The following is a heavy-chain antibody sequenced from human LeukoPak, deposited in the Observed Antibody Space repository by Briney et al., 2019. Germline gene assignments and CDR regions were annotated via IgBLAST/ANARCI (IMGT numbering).Heavy chain of an antibody. CDR1: GYIFTSYW. CDR3: ARQTMVRGVYYYGMDV. V-gene: IGHV5-10-1*01. J-gene: IGHJ6*04. CDR2: IDPSDSYT. Sequence: GESLKISCKGSGYIFTSYWISWVRQMPGKGLEWMGRIDPSDSYTNYSPSFQGHVTISADKSISTAYLQWSSLKASDTAMYYCARQTMVRGVYYYGMDVWGKGTTVTVSS. D-gene: IGHD3-10*01.